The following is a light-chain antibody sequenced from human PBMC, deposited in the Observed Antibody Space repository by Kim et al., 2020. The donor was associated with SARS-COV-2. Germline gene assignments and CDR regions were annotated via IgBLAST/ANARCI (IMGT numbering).Light chain of an antibody. CDR1: RPVAGT. Sequence: GSPGAPPTLSCRAGRPVAGTLAGYQEKPAQAPSLLSWSASSGATGIPARFSGSGSGTEFTLTVSSLRSEDFAVWFCRRYNTWARTFGQGTRLEIK. CDR3: RRYNTWART. CDR2: SAS. V-gene: IGKV3-15*01. J-gene: IGKJ5*01.